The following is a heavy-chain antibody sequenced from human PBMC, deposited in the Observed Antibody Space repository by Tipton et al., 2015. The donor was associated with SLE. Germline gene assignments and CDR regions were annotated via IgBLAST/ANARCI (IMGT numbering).Heavy chain of an antibody. CDR2: IYTSGST. CDR3: ASRDMDV. Sequence: TLSLTCTVSVGSISSYYWSWIRQPPGKGREWIGYIYTSGSTNSNPPLKSRVTISVDTSKNTFSLELSSVTAADTAVYDCASRDMDVWGKGTTVTVSS. V-gene: IGHV4-4*08. CDR1: VGSISSYY. J-gene: IGHJ6*03.